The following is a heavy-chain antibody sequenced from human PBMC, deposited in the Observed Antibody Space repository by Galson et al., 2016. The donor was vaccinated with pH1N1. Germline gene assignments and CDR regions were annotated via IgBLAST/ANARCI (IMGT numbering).Heavy chain of an antibody. CDR2: MYPDDSDI. V-gene: IGHV5-51*01. CDR1: GYSFSSYW. D-gene: IGHD1-26*01. J-gene: IGHJ4*02. CDR3: ARYSGSFFFDY. Sequence: QSGAEVKKPGESLKISCQGSGYSFSSYWVAWVRQMPGKGLEWMAIMYPDDSDIKYSPSFEGQVTISADKSISTAYLQWSSLKASDTAMHYCARYSGSFFFDYWGQGTLVTVSS.